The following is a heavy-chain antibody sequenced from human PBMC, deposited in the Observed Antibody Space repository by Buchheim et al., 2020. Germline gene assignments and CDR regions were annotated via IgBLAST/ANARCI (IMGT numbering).Heavy chain of an antibody. J-gene: IGHJ3*02. CDR2: ISYDGSNK. CDR3: ARGDSSGYYSNDAFDI. CDR1: GFTFSSYA. D-gene: IGHD3-22*01. Sequence: QAQLVESGGGVVQPGRSLRLSCAASGFTFSSYAMHWVRQAPGKGLEWVAVISYDGSNKYYADSVKGRFTISRDNSKNTLYLQMNSLRAEDTAVYYCARGDSSGYYSNDAFDIWGQGT. V-gene: IGHV3-30-3*01.